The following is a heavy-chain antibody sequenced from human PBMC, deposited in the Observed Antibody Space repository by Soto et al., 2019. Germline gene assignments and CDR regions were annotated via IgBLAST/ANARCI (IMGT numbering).Heavy chain of an antibody. CDR1: GFTFDDYA. D-gene: IGHD6-19*01. CDR3: AKASGYSSGWYDY. Sequence: GGSLRLSCAASGFTFDDYAMHWVRQAPGKGLEWVSGISWNSGRIGYADSVKGRFTISRDNAKNSLYVQMNSLRAEDTALYYCAKASGYSSGWYDYWGQGTLVTVSS. V-gene: IGHV3-9*01. J-gene: IGHJ4*02. CDR2: ISWNSGRI.